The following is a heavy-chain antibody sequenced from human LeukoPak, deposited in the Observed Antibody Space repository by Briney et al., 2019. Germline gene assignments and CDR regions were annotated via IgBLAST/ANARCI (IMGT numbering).Heavy chain of an antibody. J-gene: IGHJ5*02. V-gene: IGHV3-23*01. Sequence: GGSLRLSCAASGFTFSSYAMSWVRQAPGKGLEWVSAISGSGGSTYYADSVKGRFTISRDNSKNTLYLQMNSLRAEDTAVYYCAKQTDHGTGNNWFDPWGQGTLVTVSS. D-gene: IGHD1-1*01. CDR1: GFTFSSYA. CDR3: AKQTDHGTGNNWFDP. CDR2: ISGSGGST.